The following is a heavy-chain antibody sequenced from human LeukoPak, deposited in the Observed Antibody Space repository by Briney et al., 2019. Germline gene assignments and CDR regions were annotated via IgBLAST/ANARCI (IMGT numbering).Heavy chain of an antibody. J-gene: IGHJ5*02. CDR3: ATENYYDSSGSHGWFDP. Sequence: ASVKVSCKASGYTFTSYYMHWVRQAPGQGLEWMGIINPSGGSTSYAQKFQGRVTITEDTSTDTAYMELSSLRSEDTAFYYCATENYYDSSGSHGWFDPWGQGTLVTVSS. CDR1: GYTFTSYY. CDR2: INPSGGST. D-gene: IGHD3-22*01. V-gene: IGHV1-46*01.